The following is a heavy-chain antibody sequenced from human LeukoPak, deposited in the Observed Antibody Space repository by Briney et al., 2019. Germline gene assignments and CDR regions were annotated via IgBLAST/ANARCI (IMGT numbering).Heavy chain of an antibody. V-gene: IGHV3-23*01. Sequence: GGSLRLSCAASGFTFSSYEMNWVRQAPGKGLEWVSAISGSGGITYYADSVKGRFTISRDNSKNTLYLQMNSLRAEDTAAYYCAKAGGTDFYYYMDVWGKGTTVTVSS. J-gene: IGHJ6*03. CDR3: AKAGGTDFYYYMDV. CDR2: ISGSGGIT. D-gene: IGHD2-15*01. CDR1: GFTFSSYE.